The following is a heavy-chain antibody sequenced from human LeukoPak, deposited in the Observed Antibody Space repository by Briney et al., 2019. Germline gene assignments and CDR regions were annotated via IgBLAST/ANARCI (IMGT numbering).Heavy chain of an antibody. D-gene: IGHD1-26*01. Sequence: GESLKISCKGSGYSLISYWISWVRQMPGKGLEWMGRIDPSDSYTNYSPSFQGHVTISADKSISTAYLQWSSLKASDTAMYYCARHEEWAIGDPPTWGQGTLVTVSS. CDR1: GYSLISYW. V-gene: IGHV5-10-1*01. CDR3: ARHEEWAIGDPPT. CDR2: IDPSDSYT. J-gene: IGHJ4*02.